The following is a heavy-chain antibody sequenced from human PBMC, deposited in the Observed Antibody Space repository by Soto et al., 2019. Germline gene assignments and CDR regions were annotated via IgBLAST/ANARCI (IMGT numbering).Heavy chain of an antibody. Sequence: QVQLVQSGAEVKKPGASVKVSCKASGYTFTSYGISWVRQAPGQGLEWMGWISAYNGNTNYAQKLQGRVTMTTDTXXSTVYMGLGSLRAEATAVYDCARDRGSGSYEGDAYWGQGTLVTVSS. CDR2: ISAYNGNT. CDR1: GYTFTSYG. CDR3: ARDRGSGSYEGDAY. V-gene: IGHV1-18*01. J-gene: IGHJ4*02. D-gene: IGHD1-26*01.